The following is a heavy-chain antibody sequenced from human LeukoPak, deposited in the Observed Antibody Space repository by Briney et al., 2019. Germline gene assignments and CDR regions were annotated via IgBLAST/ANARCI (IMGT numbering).Heavy chain of an antibody. Sequence: PSETLSLTCAVYGGSFSGYYWSWIRQPPGKGLEWIGEINHSGSTNYNPSLKSRVTISVDTSKNQFSLKLSSVTAADTAVYYCATADASSWFPFDIWGQGTMVTVSS. D-gene: IGHD6-13*01. J-gene: IGHJ3*02. CDR3: ATADASSWFPFDI. V-gene: IGHV4-34*01. CDR2: INHSGST. CDR1: GGSFSGYY.